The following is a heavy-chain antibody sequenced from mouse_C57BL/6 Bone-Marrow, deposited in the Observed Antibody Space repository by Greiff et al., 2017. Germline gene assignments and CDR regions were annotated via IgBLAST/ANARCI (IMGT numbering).Heavy chain of an antibody. V-gene: IGHV5-4*03. CDR1: GFTFSSYA. Sequence: EVMLVESGGGLVKPGGSLKLSCAASGFTFSSYAMSWVRQTPEKRLEWVASISDGGSYTYYPDNVKGRFTISRDNAKNNLYLQISHLKSEDTAMYYCARGLRSFDYWGQGTTLTVSS. CDR2: ISDGGSYT. J-gene: IGHJ2*01. D-gene: IGHD1-1*01. CDR3: ARGLRSFDY.